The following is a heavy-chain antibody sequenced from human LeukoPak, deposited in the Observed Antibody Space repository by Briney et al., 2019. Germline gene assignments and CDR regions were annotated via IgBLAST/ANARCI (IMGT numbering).Heavy chain of an antibody. J-gene: IGHJ5*02. D-gene: IGHD2/OR15-2a*01. Sequence: GRSLRLSCAAPGFTFSNYAMHWVRQAPGKGLEWVALMSYDGSHQYYADSVKGRLTISRDNSNNTVFLQMNSLRTEDTAVYYCARQRVGYFRSWGLGTLVTVSS. CDR2: MSYDGSHQ. V-gene: IGHV3-30*01. CDR3: ARQRVGYFRS. CDR1: GFTFSNYA.